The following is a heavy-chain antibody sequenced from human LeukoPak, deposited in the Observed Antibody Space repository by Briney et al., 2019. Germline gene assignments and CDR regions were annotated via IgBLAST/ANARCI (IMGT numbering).Heavy chain of an antibody. Sequence: GGSLRLSCGASGLTVSSYAMSWVRHAPGKGLEGVSTIIGSAANTYYADSVKGRFTISRDDSKNTVYLQMNSLRAEDTAVYSCAKYTSGTSYRGLDQWGHGTLVTVSS. V-gene: IGHV3-23*01. CDR1: GLTVSSYA. CDR2: IIGSAANT. J-gene: IGHJ4*01. D-gene: IGHD3-10*01. CDR3: AKYTSGTSYRGLDQ.